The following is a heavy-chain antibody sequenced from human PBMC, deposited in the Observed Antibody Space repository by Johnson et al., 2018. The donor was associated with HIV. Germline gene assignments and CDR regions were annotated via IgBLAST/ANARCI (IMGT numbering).Heavy chain of an antibody. J-gene: IGHJ3*02. CDR2: ISSDGSID. V-gene: IGHV3-30*04. CDR1: GFLFSRYA. D-gene: IGHD3-9*01. CDR3: ARVTGFTILTVNKGNSNDAFYI. Sequence: VQLVESGGGVVQPGRSLRLSCAASGFLFSRYAMHWVRQAPGKGLEWVAVISSDGSIDYYVDSVKGRFTISRDNSKKSLYLQMNSLRAEDTALYYCARVTGFTILTVNKGNSNDAFYIWGRGTVVTVSS.